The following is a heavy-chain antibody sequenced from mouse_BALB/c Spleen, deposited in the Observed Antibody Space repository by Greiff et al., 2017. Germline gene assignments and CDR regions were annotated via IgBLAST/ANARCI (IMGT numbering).Heavy chain of an antibody. CDR2: ISDGGSYT. D-gene: IGHD1-1*02. V-gene: IGHV5-4*02. CDR1: GFTFSDYY. J-gene: IGHJ4*01. CDR3: ARALYGPLYAMDY. Sequence: VQLVESGGGLVKPGGSLKLSCAASGFTFSDYYMYWVRQTPEKRLEWVATISDGGSYTYYPDSVKGRFTISRDNAKNNLYLQMSSLKSEDTAIYYCARALYGPLYAMDYWGQGTSVTVSS.